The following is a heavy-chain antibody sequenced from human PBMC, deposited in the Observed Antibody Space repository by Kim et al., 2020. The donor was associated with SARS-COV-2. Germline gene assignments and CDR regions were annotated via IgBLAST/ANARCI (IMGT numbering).Heavy chain of an antibody. CDR2: IYPGDSDT. D-gene: IGHD3-3*01. CDR1: GYSFTSYW. CDR3: ARHSIGDFWSGYHNWFDP. Sequence: GESLKISCKGSGYSFTSYWIGWVRQMPGKGPEWMGIIYPGDSDTRYSPSFQGQVTISADKYISTAYLQWSSLKASDTAMYYCARHSIGDFWSGYHNWFDPWGQVTLVTVSS. J-gene: IGHJ5*02. V-gene: IGHV5-51*01.